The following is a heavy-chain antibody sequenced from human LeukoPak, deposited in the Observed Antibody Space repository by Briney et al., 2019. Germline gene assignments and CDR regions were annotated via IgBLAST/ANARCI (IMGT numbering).Heavy chain of an antibody. J-gene: IGHJ4*02. D-gene: IGHD4/OR15-4a*01. CDR2: IHYTGGT. Sequence: SETLSLTCTVSGASISSGSHYYNWIRQHPGKGLEWIGYIHYTGGTSYNPSLKSRVTMSMETSMNQSSLKLSSLTAADTAVYYCAASSGVTLGRFWGQGTLVTVSS. CDR1: GASISSGSHY. CDR3: AASSGVTLGRF. V-gene: IGHV4-31*03.